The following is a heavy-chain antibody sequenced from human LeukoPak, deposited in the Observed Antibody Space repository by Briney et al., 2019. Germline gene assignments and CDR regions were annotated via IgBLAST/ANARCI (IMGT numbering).Heavy chain of an antibody. J-gene: IGHJ4*02. CDR2: INPNSGGT. Sequence: ASVTLSFTASGYTFTVYYMHWVRQAPGQGLEWMGWINPNSGGTNYSQKFQGRVTMTRDTSISTAYMELSRLRSDDTAVYYCARDGTIFGVVIPYDYWGQGTLVTVSS. CDR1: GYTFTVYY. CDR3: ARDGTIFGVVIPYDY. V-gene: IGHV1-2*02. D-gene: IGHD3-3*01.